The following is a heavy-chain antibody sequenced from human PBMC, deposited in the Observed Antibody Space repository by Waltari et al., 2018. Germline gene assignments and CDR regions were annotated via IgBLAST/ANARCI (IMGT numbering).Heavy chain of an antibody. Sequence: QVQLQESGPGLVKPSETLSLTCAVSGYSISSGYYWGWIRQPPGKGLEWIGGIYHSGSTYYNPSLRSRVTISVDTSKNQFSLKLSSVTAADTAVYYCARRIAAAVFFDYWGQGTLVTVSS. CDR3: ARRIAAAVFFDY. CDR1: GYSISSGYY. D-gene: IGHD6-13*01. CDR2: IYHSGST. J-gene: IGHJ4*02. V-gene: IGHV4-38-2*01.